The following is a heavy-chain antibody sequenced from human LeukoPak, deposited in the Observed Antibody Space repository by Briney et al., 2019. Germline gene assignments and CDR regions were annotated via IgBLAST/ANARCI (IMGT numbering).Heavy chain of an antibody. Sequence: RASETLSLTCTVSGDSISSSTYYWGWVRQPPGKGLEWIGSIYYSGSTYYNPSLKSRVTISVDTSKNQFSLKLSSVTAADTAVYYCARRTEYDFWSGIPHSGFDYWGQGTLVTVSS. CDR3: ARRTEYDFWSGIPHSGFDY. J-gene: IGHJ4*02. CDR2: IYYSGST. D-gene: IGHD3-3*01. CDR1: GDSISSSTYY. V-gene: IGHV4-39*01.